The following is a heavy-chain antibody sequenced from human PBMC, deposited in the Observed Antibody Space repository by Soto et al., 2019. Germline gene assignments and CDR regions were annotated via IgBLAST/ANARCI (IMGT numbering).Heavy chain of an antibody. V-gene: IGHV3-15*07. J-gene: IGHJ6*02. D-gene: IGHD3-3*01. Sequence: GESLKISCAASGFTFSNAWMNWVRQAPGKGLEWVGRIKSKTDGGTTDYAAPVKGRFTISRDDSKNTLYLQMNSLKTEDTAVYYCTTDPITIFGVVISSVYYYGMDVWGQGTTVTVSS. CDR1: GFTFSNAW. CDR3: TTDPITIFGVVISSVYYYGMDV. CDR2: IKSKTDGGTT.